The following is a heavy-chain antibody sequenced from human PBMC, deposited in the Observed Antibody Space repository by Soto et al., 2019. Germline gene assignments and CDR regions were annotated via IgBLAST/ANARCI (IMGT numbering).Heavy chain of an antibody. V-gene: IGHV1-18*01. J-gene: IGHJ4*02. Sequence: QVQLVQSGAEVKKPGASVKVSCKASNKTFLSYGISWVRQGPGQGLEWMGWISPYNGNTNYAQKLQGRVTMTPDTSTSKAYMELRSLRSDDTAVYYCATQIDTVMVFRDWGQGTLVTVSS. CDR2: ISPYNGNT. CDR1: NKTFLSYG. D-gene: IGHD5-18*01. CDR3: ATQIDTVMVFRD.